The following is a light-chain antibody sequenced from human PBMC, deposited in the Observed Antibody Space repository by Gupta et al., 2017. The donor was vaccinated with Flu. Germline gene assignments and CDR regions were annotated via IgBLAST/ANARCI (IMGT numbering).Light chain of an antibody. CDR2: EVN. Sequence: QPALTQPASVSGAPGQSIAISCSGSSSDVGNYNYVSWYQHHPGRAPELLIYEVNNRPSGISDRFSGTKSGNTASLTISGLQADDEADYYCSAYTTSSTLVFGGGTKLTVL. CDR3: SAYTTSSTLV. CDR1: SSDVGNYNY. V-gene: IGLV2-14*01. J-gene: IGLJ3*02.